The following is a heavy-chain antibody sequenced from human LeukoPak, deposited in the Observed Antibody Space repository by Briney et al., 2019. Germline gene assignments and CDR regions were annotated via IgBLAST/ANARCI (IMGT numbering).Heavy chain of an antibody. D-gene: IGHD3-10*01. J-gene: IGHJ5*02. CDR2: IYYSGST. CDR3: ARHVGFITMVRGVINNNWFDP. CDR1: GGSISSYY. Sequence: PSETLSLTCTVSGGSISSYYWSWIRQPPGKGLEWIGYIYYSGSTHYNPSLKSRVTISVDTSKKQFSLTLSSVTAADTAVYYCARHVGFITMVRGVINNNWFDPWGQGTLVTVSS. V-gene: IGHV4-59*08.